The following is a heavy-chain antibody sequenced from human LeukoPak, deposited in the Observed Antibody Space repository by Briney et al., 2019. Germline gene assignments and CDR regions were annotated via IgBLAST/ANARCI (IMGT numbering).Heavy chain of an antibody. CDR3: AKRMVVGTTVRPYFDY. Sequence: GGSLRLSCAASRFTFTDYTMNWVRQAPGKGLEWVSSISSSSSYINYADSVKGRFTISRDNSKNALYLQMSSLRAEDTAIYHCAKRMVVGTTVRPYFDYWGQGTLVTVSS. CDR1: RFTFTDYT. D-gene: IGHD1-26*01. V-gene: IGHV3-21*04. J-gene: IGHJ4*02. CDR2: ISSSSSYI.